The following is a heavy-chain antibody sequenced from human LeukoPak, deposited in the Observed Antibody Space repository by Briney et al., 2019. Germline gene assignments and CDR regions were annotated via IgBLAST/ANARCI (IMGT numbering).Heavy chain of an antibody. CDR2: ISSNGGST. CDR3: ARWSGGYYYDY. V-gene: IGHV3-64*01. J-gene: IGHJ4*02. D-gene: IGHD3-22*01. Sequence: TGGSLRLSCAASGFTFSSYAMHWVRQAPGKGLEYVSAISSNGGSTYYANSVKGRFTISRDNSKNTLYLQMGSLRAEDMAVYYCARWSGGYYYDYWGQGTLVTVSS. CDR1: GFTFSSYA.